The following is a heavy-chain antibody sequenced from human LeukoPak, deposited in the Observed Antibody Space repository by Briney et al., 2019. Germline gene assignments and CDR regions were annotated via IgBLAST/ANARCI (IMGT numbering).Heavy chain of an antibody. V-gene: IGHV3-23*01. J-gene: IGHJ3*02. CDR2: ISGSGGST. CDR3: AKSRVVVTATGAFDI. Sequence: GGSLTLSCAASGFTFRSYAMSWVRQAPGKGLEWVSAISGSGGSTYYADSVKGRFTISRDNSKNTLYPQMNSLRAEDTAVYYCAKSRVVVTATGAFDIWGQGTMVTVSS. D-gene: IGHD2-21*02. CDR1: GFTFRSYA.